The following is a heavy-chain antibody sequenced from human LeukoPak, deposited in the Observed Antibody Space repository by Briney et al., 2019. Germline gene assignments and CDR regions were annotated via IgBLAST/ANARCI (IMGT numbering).Heavy chain of an antibody. CDR1: GFTFSSYA. Sequence: GGSLRLSCAASGFTFSSYAMHWVRQAPGKGLEWVAFIRYDGSNKYYADSVKGRFTISRDNSKNTLYLQMNSLRAEDTAVYYCAKDRGSIAAAPIGYWGQGTLVTVSS. D-gene: IGHD6-13*01. J-gene: IGHJ4*02. CDR2: IRYDGSNK. CDR3: AKDRGSIAAAPIGY. V-gene: IGHV3-30*02.